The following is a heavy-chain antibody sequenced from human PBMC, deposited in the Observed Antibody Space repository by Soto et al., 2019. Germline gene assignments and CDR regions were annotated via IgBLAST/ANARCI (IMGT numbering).Heavy chain of an antibody. V-gene: IGHV3-64D*06. CDR2: ISSNGGST. CDR1: GFTFSSYA. CDR3: VKEARAKYFDY. Sequence: PGGSLRLSCSASGFTFSSYAMHWVRQAAGKGLEYVSAISSNGGSTYYADSVKGRFTISRDNSKNTLYLQMSSLRAEDTAVYYCVKEARAKYFDYWGQGTLVTVSS. J-gene: IGHJ4*02.